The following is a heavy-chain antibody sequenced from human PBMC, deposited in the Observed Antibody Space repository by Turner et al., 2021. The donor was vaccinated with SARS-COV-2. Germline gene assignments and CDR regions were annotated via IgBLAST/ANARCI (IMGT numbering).Heavy chain of an antibody. D-gene: IGHD2-21*02. Sequence: QVQLVQSGAEVKKPGASAKVSCKVSGYTLIELSMHWVRQAPGKGLGWMGGFDPEDGETIYAQKFQGRVTMTEDTSTDTAYMELSSLRSEDTAVYYCATGYAYCGGDCSIDYWGQGTLVTVSS. CDR2: FDPEDGET. CDR3: ATGYAYCGGDCSIDY. CDR1: GYTLIELS. J-gene: IGHJ4*02. V-gene: IGHV1-24*01.